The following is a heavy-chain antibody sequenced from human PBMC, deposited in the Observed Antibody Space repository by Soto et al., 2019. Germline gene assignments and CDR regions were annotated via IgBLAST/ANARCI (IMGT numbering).Heavy chain of an antibody. CDR1: GGTFNTYA. Sequence: QVQLVQSGAEMEKPGSSVKVSCQSSGGTFNTYAMNWVRQAPGQGPEWMGDISAMFGAANYAPKFQGRVTITAAESTGTSYMQLSSLTSEETALYFCAREVQIHTPDFVYWGQGTLVTVSS. CDR3: AREVQIHTPDFVY. CDR2: ISAMFGAA. V-gene: IGHV1-69*19. J-gene: IGHJ4*02.